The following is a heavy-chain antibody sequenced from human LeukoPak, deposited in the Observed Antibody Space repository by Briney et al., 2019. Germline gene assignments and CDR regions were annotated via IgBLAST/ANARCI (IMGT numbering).Heavy chain of an antibody. V-gene: IGHV1-46*01. CDR1: GYSFISFY. J-gene: IGHJ4*02. D-gene: IGHD1-20*01. Sequence: ASVKVSCKASGYSFISFYIHWVRQAPGQGLEWMGVINPSGGSTDYAQQFQGRVTMTRDTSTSTVYMELSSLRSEDTAVYYCARHSLIGTTPFDYWGQGTLVTVSS. CDR2: INPSGGST. CDR3: ARHSLIGTTPFDY.